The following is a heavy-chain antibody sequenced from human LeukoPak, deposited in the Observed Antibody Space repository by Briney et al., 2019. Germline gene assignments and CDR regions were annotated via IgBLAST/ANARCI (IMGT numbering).Heavy chain of an antibody. CDR3: ASEHYYGSGSPPDY. J-gene: IGHJ4*02. Sequence: GGSLRLSCAASGFTFSSYSMNWVRQAPGKGLEWVSYISSSSSTIYYADSVKGRFTIYRDNAKNSLYLQMNSLRAEATAVYYCASEHYYGSGSPPDYWGQGTLVTVSS. V-gene: IGHV3-48*01. D-gene: IGHD3-10*01. CDR1: GFTFSSYS. CDR2: ISSSSSTI.